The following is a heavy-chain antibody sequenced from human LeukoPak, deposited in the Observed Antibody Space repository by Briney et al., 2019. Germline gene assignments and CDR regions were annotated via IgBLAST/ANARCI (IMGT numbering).Heavy chain of an antibody. V-gene: IGHV3-30-3*01. CDR1: GFTVSSDY. Sequence: GGSLRLSCAASGFTVSSDYMSWVRQAPGKGLEWVAVISYDGSNKYYADSVKGRFTISRDNSKNTLYLQMNSLRAEDTAVYYCARDFGDGYEGSLDYWGQGTLVTVSS. D-gene: IGHD5-24*01. CDR2: ISYDGSNK. CDR3: ARDFGDGYEGSLDY. J-gene: IGHJ4*02.